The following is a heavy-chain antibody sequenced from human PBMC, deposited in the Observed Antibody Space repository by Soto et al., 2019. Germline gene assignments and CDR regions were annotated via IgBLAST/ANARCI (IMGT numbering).Heavy chain of an antibody. CDR2: INHSGST. Sequence: QVQLQQWGAGLLKPSETMSLTCAVSGGSFSGYFWSWIRQPPGKGLEWIGEINHSGSTYYNPSLGXXVTVLVDTSRSQFSLKLRSVTAADTAVYFCTRGRGFGHFTPPFDYWGXGXXVTVSS. D-gene: IGHD3-10*01. J-gene: IGHJ4*01. CDR3: TRGRGFGHFTPPFDY. V-gene: IGHV4-34*01. CDR1: GGSFSGYF.